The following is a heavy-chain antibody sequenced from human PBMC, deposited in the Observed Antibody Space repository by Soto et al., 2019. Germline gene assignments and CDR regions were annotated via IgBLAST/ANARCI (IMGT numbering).Heavy chain of an antibody. CDR1: GGTFSSYA. J-gene: IGHJ4*02. Sequence: QVQLVQSGAEVKKPGSSVKVSCKASGGTFSSYAISWVRQAPGQGLEWMGGIIPIFGTANYAQKFQGRVTITADESTSTAYMELSSLRSDDTAVYYCASGGRMTTVTKMGYWGQGTLVTVSS. V-gene: IGHV1-69*12. CDR2: IIPIFGTA. D-gene: IGHD4-17*01. CDR3: ASGGRMTTVTKMGY.